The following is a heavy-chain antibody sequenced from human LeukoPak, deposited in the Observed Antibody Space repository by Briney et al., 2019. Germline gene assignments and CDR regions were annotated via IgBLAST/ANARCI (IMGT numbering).Heavy chain of an antibody. CDR2: ISGSGGST. J-gene: IGHJ6*03. V-gene: IGHV3-23*01. Sequence: GGSLRLSCAASGFTFSSYAMSWVRQAPGKGLEWVSAISGSGGSTYYADSVKGRFAISRDNSKNTLYLQMNSLRAEDTAVYYCARRMQISGESGWSRRSSSQNYYYYMDIWGKGTTVTVSS. CDR1: GFTFSSYA. D-gene: IGHD6-6*01. CDR3: ARRMQISGESGWSRRSSSQNYYYYMDI.